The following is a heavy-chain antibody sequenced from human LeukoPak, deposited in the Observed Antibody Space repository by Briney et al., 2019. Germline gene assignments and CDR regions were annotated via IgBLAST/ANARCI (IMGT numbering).Heavy chain of an antibody. V-gene: IGHV3-30*02. D-gene: IGHD2-8*01. CDR1: GFTFSSYG. CDR2: IRYDGSNK. Sequence: GGSLRLSCAASGFTFSSYGMHWVRQAPGKGLEWVAFIRYDGSNKYYADSVKGRFTISRDNSKNTLNLQMNSLRAEDTAVYYCARGPYIVLMVYAIGLDYWGQGTLVTVSS. J-gene: IGHJ4*02. CDR3: ARGPYIVLMVYAIGLDY.